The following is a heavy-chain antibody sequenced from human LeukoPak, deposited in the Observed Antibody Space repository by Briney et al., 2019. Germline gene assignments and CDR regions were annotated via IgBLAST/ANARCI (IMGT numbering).Heavy chain of an antibody. J-gene: IGHJ3*02. Sequence: GGSLRLSCAASGFTFRSYGTHWVRQAPGKGLEWVAVIWYDRSNKYYADSVKGRFIISRDNSKNTLYLQVNSLRAEDTAVYYCARDPYGSGSTSFDTWGQGTMVTVSS. CDR3: ARDPYGSGSTSFDT. D-gene: IGHD3-10*01. V-gene: IGHV3-33*01. CDR1: GFTFRSYG. CDR2: IWYDRSNK.